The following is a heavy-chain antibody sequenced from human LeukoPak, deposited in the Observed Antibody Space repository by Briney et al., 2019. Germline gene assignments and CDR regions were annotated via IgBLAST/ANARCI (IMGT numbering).Heavy chain of an antibody. D-gene: IGHD6-13*01. CDR3: ASEAAAGLKYYFDY. V-gene: IGHV4-34*01. Sequence: NPSETLSLTCAVYGGSFSGYYWSWIRQPPGKGLEWIGEINHSGSTNYNPSLKSRVTISVDTSKNQFSLKLSSVTAADTAVYYCASEAAAGLKYYFDYWGQGTLVTVSS. J-gene: IGHJ4*02. CDR1: GGSFSGYY. CDR2: INHSGST.